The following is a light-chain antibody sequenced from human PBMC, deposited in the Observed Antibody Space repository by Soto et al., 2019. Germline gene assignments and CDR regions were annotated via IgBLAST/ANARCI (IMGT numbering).Light chain of an antibody. V-gene: IGKV3-15*01. CDR1: QSVNNN. CDR2: GAS. CDR3: QHYNNWPPWT. J-gene: IGKJ1*01. Sequence: EIVLTQSPATLSVSPGERVTLSCRASQSVNNNLAWYQQNPGQAPRLLIYGASTRATGIPARFSGSGSGIDFTLTISSLQSEDFAVYYCQHYNNWPPWTFGQGTEVEVK.